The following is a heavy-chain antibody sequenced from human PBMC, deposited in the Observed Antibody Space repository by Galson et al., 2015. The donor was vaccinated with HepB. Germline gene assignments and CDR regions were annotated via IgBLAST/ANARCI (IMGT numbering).Heavy chain of an antibody. CDR1: GFTFSGSA. CDR3: TRPIGGEMYYYVSSGYYYNDY. CDR2: IRSKANSYAT. J-gene: IGHJ4*02. D-gene: IGHD3-22*01. Sequence: SLRLSCAASGFTFSGSAMHWVRQAPGKGLEWVGRIRSKANSYATAYAASVKGRFTISRDDSKNTSYLQMKSLKTEDTAEYYCTRPIGGEMYYYVSSGYYYNDYWGQGTLVTVSS. V-gene: IGHV3-73*01.